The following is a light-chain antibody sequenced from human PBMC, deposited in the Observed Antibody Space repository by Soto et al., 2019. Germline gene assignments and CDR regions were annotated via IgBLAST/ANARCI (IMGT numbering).Light chain of an antibody. J-gene: IGLJ1*01. CDR3: SSYEGTNRV. CDR2: EVY. Sequence: QSVLTQPPSASGSPGQSVTISCTGTSRDVGSYNYVSWYQQHPGKAPKLMIYEVYKRPSGVPDRFSGSKSGNTASLTVSGLQAEDEADYYCSSYEGTNRVFGTGTKVTVL. CDR1: SRDVGSYNY. V-gene: IGLV2-8*01.